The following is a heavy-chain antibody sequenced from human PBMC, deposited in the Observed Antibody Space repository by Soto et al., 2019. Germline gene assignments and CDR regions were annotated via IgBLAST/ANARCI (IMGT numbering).Heavy chain of an antibody. D-gene: IGHD2-2*03. CDR1: GFTFSDYY. CDR2: ISGSSHDT. CDR3: SRGPRSLDE. Sequence: QVQLVESGGGLVEPGGSLRLSCAASGFTFSDYYMSWIRQAPGNGLESLSYISGSSHDTNYADSVKGRFTISRDNTKNLLYLQMNSLRAEDTAVYYCSRGPRSLDEWGRGTLVIVAS. V-gene: IGHV3-11*05. J-gene: IGHJ2*01.